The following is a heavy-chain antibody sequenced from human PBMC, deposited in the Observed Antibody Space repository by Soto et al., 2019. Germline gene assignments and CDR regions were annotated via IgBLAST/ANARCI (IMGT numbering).Heavy chain of an antibody. CDR2: IYKSATT. V-gene: IGHV4-30-4*01. Sequence: LSLTCSVAGDSLSNVEYFWAWSRQPPGQALEYIGYIYKSATTYYNPSFESRVAISLDTSKSQVSLNVTAVTAADTAVYFCARRRYGLTGRGFPNWFEYCFHGTLFTVSS. CDR3: ARRRYGLTGRGFPNWFEY. J-gene: IGHJ5*01. CDR1: GDSLSNVEYF. D-gene: IGHD1-20*01.